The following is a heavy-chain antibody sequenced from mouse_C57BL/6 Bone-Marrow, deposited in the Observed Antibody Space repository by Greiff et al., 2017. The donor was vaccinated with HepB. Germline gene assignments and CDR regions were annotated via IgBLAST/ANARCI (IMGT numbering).Heavy chain of an antibody. J-gene: IGHJ2*01. CDR2: IDPSDSYT. D-gene: IGHD2-2*01. CDR1: GYTFTSYC. CDR3: ATYYGYVFDY. V-gene: IGHV1-59*01. Sequence: QVQLQQPGAELVRPGTSLKLSCKASGYTFTSYCMHWVKQRPGQGLEWIGVIDPSDSYTNYNQKFKGKATLTVDTSSSTAYMQLSSLTSEDSAVYYCATYYGYVFDYWGQGTTLTVSS.